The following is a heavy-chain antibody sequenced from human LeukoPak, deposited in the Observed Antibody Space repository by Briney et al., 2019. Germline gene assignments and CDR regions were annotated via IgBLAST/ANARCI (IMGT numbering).Heavy chain of an antibody. J-gene: IGHJ5*02. CDR2: IIPIFGTA. V-gene: IGHV1-69*13. Sequence: SVKVSCKASGGTFSSYAISWVRQAPGQGLEWMGGIIPIFGTANYAQKFQGRVTITADESTSTAYMELSSLRSEDTAVYYCARELGYCSSTSCYKGWFDPWGQGTLVTVSS. CDR3: ARELGYCSSTSCYKGWFDP. D-gene: IGHD2-2*02. CDR1: GGTFSSYA.